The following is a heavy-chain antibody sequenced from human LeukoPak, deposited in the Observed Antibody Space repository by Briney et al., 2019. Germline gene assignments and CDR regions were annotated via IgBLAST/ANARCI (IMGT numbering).Heavy chain of an antibody. V-gene: IGHV1-18*01. CDR2: ISAYNGNT. Sequence: ASVKVSCKASGYTFTSYGISWVRQAPGQGLEWMGWISAYNGNTNYAQKLQGRVTMTTDTSTSTAYMELRSLRSDDTAVYYCARWRGNFWSGRPLDYWGQGTLVTVSS. D-gene: IGHD3-3*01. CDR3: ARWRGNFWSGRPLDY. CDR1: GYTFTSYG. J-gene: IGHJ4*02.